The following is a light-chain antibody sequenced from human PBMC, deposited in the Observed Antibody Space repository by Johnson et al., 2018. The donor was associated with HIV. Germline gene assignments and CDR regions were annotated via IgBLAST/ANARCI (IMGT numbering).Light chain of an antibody. Sequence: QLVLTQPPSVSAAPGQKVTISCSGSSSNIGNNYVSWYQQLPGTAPKLLIYENNKRPSGIPDRFSGSKSGTSATLGITGLPTGDEADYYCGTWDSSLSAGGYVFGPGTKVTVL. CDR2: ENN. CDR3: GTWDSSLSAGGYV. CDR1: SSNIGNNY. J-gene: IGLJ1*01. V-gene: IGLV1-51*02.